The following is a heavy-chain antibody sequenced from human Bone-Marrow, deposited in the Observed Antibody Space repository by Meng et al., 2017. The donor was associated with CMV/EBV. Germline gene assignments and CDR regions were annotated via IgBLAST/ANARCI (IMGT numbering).Heavy chain of an antibody. CDR1: GFPFSNYY. D-gene: IGHD2-2*01. Sequence: GESLKISCAASGFPFSNYYMSWIRLAPGKGLEWISYISGDGSDLFYGDSVRGRFTISRDNAKNSLYLQMNSLRAEDTAVYYCARDRGVPAATYYYYYGMDVWGQGTTVTVSS. CDR2: ISGDGSDL. J-gene: IGHJ6*02. V-gene: IGHV3-11*04. CDR3: ARDRGVPAATYYYYYGMDV.